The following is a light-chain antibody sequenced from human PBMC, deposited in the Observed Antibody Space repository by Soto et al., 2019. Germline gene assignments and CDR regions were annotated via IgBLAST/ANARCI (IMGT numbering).Light chain of an antibody. V-gene: IGKV3-15*01. Sequence: EIVMTQSPATLSVSPGERATLSCRASQSVGSNLAWYQQKPGQAPRLLIYGASTSASGIPARYRGSGSGTEFTLTNSSLQSEDFAIYVCQQYKNWPPDETLGQCTNVEIK. CDR1: QSVGSN. CDR2: GAS. J-gene: IGKJ1*01. CDR3: QQYKNWPPDET.